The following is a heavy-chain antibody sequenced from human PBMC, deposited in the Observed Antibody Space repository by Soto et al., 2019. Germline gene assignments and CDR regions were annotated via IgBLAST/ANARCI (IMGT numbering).Heavy chain of an antibody. Sequence: GASVRVSCKXSGYTFTGYYMHWVRQAPGQGLEWMGWINPNSGGTNYAQKFQGRVTMTRDTSISTAYMELSRLRSDDTAVYYCASVVTPDSPIDYWGQGTLVTVSS. V-gene: IGHV1-2*02. CDR1: GYTFTGYY. J-gene: IGHJ4*02. CDR2: INPNSGGT. D-gene: IGHD2-21*02. CDR3: ASVVTPDSPIDY.